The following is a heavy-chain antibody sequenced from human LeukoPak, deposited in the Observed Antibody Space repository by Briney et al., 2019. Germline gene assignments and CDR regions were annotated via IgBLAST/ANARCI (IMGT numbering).Heavy chain of an antibody. J-gene: IGHJ4*02. CDR2: IRYDGSNK. V-gene: IGHV3-30*02. CDR3: ATDYGFWRNA. Sequence: GGSLRLSCAASGFTFSSYGMHWVRQAPGKGLEWVAFIRYDGSNKYYADSVKGRFTISRDNSKNTLYLQMNSLRAEDTAVYYCATDYGFWRNAWGQGTLVTVPS. CDR1: GFTFSSYG. D-gene: IGHD3-3*01.